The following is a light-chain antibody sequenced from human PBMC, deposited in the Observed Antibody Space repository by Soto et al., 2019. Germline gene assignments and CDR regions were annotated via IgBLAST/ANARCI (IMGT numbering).Light chain of an antibody. J-gene: IGLJ1*01. Sequence: QSALTQPASMSGSPGQSITISCTGTSSDVGGYDYVSWYQQQSGKAPKLIIYEVSSRPSGVSNRFSGSKSGNTASLTISGLQADDEADYYCDSFTSSRAYVFGVGTKLTVL. V-gene: IGLV2-14*01. CDR1: SSDVGGYDY. CDR2: EVS. CDR3: DSFTSSRAYV.